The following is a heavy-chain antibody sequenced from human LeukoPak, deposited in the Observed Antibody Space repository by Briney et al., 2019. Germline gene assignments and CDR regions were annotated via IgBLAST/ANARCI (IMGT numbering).Heavy chain of an antibody. CDR1: GFTFSDYY. CDR3: ARDVGATFLPTHYFDY. D-gene: IGHD1-26*01. CDR2: ISSSGSTI. J-gene: IGHJ4*02. V-gene: IGHV3-11*01. Sequence: GGSLRLSCAASGFTFSDYYMSWIRQAPGKGLEWVSYISSSGSTIYYADSVKGRFTISRDNAKNSLYLQMNSLRAEDTAVYYCARDVGATFLPTHYFDYWGQGTLVTVSS.